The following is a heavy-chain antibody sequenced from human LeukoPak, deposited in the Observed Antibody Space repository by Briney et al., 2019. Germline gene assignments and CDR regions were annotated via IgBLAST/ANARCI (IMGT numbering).Heavy chain of an antibody. Sequence: GGSLRLSCTTSKFNFNSYGMTWGRQAPGKGLEWVSSISGSGGSRQYAASVHGGFTVSIDNSKKPLYLQMNSLRPEDTAVYYCAKDPNGDYIGTFDIWGQGTMVTVSS. CDR2: ISGSGGSR. V-gene: IGHV3-23*01. CDR1: KFNFNSYG. J-gene: IGHJ3*02. D-gene: IGHD4-17*01. CDR3: AKDPNGDYIGTFDI.